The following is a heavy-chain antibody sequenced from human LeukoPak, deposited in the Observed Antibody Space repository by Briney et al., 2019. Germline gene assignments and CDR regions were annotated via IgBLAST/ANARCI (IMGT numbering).Heavy chain of an antibody. D-gene: IGHD3-10*01. V-gene: IGHV1-46*01. CDR1: GYTFTSYY. Sequence: ASVKVSCKASGYTFTSYYMHWVRQAPGQGLEWMGIINPSGGSTSYAQKFQGRVTMTRDTSTSTVYMELSSLRSEDTAVYYCARDLMVRGVYYYYGIDVWGQGTTVTVSS. CDR2: INPSGGST. CDR3: ARDLMVRGVYYYYGIDV. J-gene: IGHJ6*02.